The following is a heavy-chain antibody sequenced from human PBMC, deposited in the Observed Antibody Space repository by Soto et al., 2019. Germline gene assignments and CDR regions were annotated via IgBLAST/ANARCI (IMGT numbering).Heavy chain of an antibody. D-gene: IGHD6-19*01. CDR2: ISSTSSVI. V-gene: IGHV3-48*02. CDR3: ARAGTYGSDWFGY. Sequence: VQLVESGGRLVQPGGSLRLSFAGSGFIFSSYSMTWVRQAPGKGLEWLSFISSTSSVIYYADSIKGRFTISRDNVKNSLYLQMNSLRDEDTAMYYCARAGTYGSDWFGYWGQGTLVTVSS. CDR1: GFIFSSYS. J-gene: IGHJ4*02.